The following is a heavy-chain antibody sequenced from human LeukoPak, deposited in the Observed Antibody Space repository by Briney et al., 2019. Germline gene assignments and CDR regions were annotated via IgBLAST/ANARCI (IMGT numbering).Heavy chain of an antibody. J-gene: IGHJ4*02. CDR2: IYYSGST. Sequence: SETLSLTCTVSGGSISSSSYYWGWIRQPPGKGLEWIGSIYYSGSTYYNPSLKSRVTISVDTSKNQFSPKLSSVTAADTAVYYCASFYGSGSYYPKPDYWGQGTLVTVSS. D-gene: IGHD3-10*01. CDR1: GGSISSSSYY. V-gene: IGHV4-39*01. CDR3: ASFYGSGSYYPKPDY.